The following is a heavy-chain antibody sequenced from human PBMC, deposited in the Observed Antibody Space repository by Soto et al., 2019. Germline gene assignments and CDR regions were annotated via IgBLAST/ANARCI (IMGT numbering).Heavy chain of an antibody. D-gene: IGHD3-16*01. CDR1: GGTFGNSA. V-gene: IGHV1-69*05. CDR2: IIPIFPTP. J-gene: IGHJ5*02. Sequence: QVQLVQSGAEVKKPGSSVTVSCKASGGTFGNSAISWVRQAPGQGLEWMGGIIPIFPTPDYAQKFQGRVTITRDTSASTAYMELSSLRSEDTAVYYCARGYGGPIGWFDPWGQGTLVTVSS. CDR3: ARGYGGPIGWFDP.